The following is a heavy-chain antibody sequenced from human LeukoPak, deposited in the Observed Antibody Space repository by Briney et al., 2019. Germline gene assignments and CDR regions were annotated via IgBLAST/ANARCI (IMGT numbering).Heavy chain of an antibody. CDR2: ISGSGGST. V-gene: IGHV3-23*01. D-gene: IGHD4-17*01. J-gene: IGHJ4*02. Sequence: GGSLRLSCAASGFTFSSYAMSWVRQAPGKGLEWVSAISGSGGSTYYADSVKGRFTISRDNSKNTLYLQMNSLRAEDTAVYYCAKDGTSRDYGDLTHLDYWGQGTLVTVSS. CDR1: GFTFSSYA. CDR3: AKDGTSRDYGDLTHLDY.